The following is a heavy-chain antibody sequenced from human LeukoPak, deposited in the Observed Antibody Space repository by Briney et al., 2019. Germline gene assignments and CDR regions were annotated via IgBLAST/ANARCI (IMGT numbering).Heavy chain of an antibody. Sequence: SETLSLTCAVYGGSFSGYYWSWIRQPPGKGLEWIGEINHSGSTNYNPSLKSRVTISVDTSKNQFSLKLSSVTAADTAVYYCARDWDRPTGCLDYWGQGTLVTVSS. J-gene: IGHJ4*02. CDR3: ARDWDRPTGCLDY. V-gene: IGHV4-34*01. CDR1: GGSFSGYY. D-gene: IGHD4-17*01. CDR2: INHSGST.